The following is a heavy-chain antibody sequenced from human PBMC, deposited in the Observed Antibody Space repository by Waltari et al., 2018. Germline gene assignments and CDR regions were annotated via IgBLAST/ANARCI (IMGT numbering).Heavy chain of an antibody. CDR2: ISSSSSTI. J-gene: IGHJ4*02. V-gene: IGHV3-48*04. CDR3: ARDCRYEEAFDY. CDR1: GYSFTSYW. Sequence: EVQLVQSGAEVKKPGESLKISCKGSGYSFTSYWIGWVRQMPGKGLEWVSYISSSSSTIYYADSVKGRFTISRDNAKNSLYLQMNSLRAEDTAVYYCARDCRYEEAFDYWGQGTLVTVSS. D-gene: IGHD1-1*01.